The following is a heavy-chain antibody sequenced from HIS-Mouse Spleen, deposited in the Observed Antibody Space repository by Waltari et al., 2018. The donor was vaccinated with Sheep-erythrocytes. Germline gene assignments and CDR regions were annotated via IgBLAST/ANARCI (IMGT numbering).Heavy chain of an antibody. D-gene: IGHD1-26*01. Sequence: EVQLVESGGGLVKPGGSLRLSCAASGFTFSSYSMNWVRQAPGEGLEWVSSISSSSSYIYYADSVKGRFTTSRDNAKNSLYLQMNSLRAEDTAVYYCARPADSGSYSDYWGQGTLVTVSS. CDR2: ISSSSSYI. J-gene: IGHJ4*02. CDR3: ARPADSGSYSDY. V-gene: IGHV3-21*01. CDR1: GFTFSSYS.